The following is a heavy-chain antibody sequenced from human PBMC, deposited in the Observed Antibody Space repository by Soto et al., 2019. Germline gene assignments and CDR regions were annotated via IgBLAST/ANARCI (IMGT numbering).Heavy chain of an antibody. CDR3: AREQQLVRGYYYGMDV. J-gene: IGHJ6*02. V-gene: IGHV4-31*03. D-gene: IGHD6-13*01. CDR1: GGSISSGGYY. CDR2: IYYSGST. Sequence: SETLSLTCTVSGGSISSGGYYRSWIRQHPGKGLEWIGYIYYSGSTYYNPSLKSRVTISVDTSKNQFSLKLSSVTAADTAVYYCAREQQLVRGYYYGMDVWGQGTTVTVSS.